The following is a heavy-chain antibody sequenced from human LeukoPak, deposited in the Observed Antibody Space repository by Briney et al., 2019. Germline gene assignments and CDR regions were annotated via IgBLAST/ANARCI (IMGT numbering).Heavy chain of an antibody. V-gene: IGHV3-66*01. CDR2: IYSGGST. J-gene: IGHJ6*02. CDR3: ARDNCSGGSCYYYYGMDV. CDR1: GFTVSSNY. D-gene: IGHD2-15*01. Sequence: GGSLRLSCAASGFTVSSNYMSWVRQAPGKGLEWVSVIYSGGSTYYAGSVKGRFTISRDNSKNTLYLQMNSLGAEDTAVYYCARDNCSGGSCYYYYGMDVWGQGTTVTVSS.